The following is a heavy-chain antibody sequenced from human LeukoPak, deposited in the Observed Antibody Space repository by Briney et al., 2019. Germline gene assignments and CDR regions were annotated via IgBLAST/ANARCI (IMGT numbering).Heavy chain of an antibody. J-gene: IGHJ6*03. CDR1: GCIFTNYW. Sequence: GESLQISCKGAGCIFTNYWIGWGRRLPGKGLEWMGGSYSGDSDTGYSPSFQGQVTISADKSINTAYLQWSSLKASDTAMYYCARFLVAMITGPGDYHYYMDVWGKGTTVTISS. D-gene: IGHD5-12*01. V-gene: IGHV5-51*01. CDR3: ARFLVAMITGPGDYHYYMDV. CDR2: SYSGDSDT.